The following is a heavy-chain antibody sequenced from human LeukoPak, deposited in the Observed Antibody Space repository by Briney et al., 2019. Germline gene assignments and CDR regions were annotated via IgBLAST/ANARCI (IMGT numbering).Heavy chain of an antibody. Sequence: GASVKVSCKVSGYSLSDLSMHWVRQAPGKGLEWMGGFDPEAGKTIYAQNLHGRLTVTDDTSTDTASMQLNSLRSEDTAVYYCATDMVGYCGSVTCYSEAYWGQGTLVTVSS. CDR1: GYSLSDLS. CDR2: FDPEAGKT. D-gene: IGHD2-2*01. CDR3: ATDMVGYCGSVTCYSEAY. V-gene: IGHV1-24*01. J-gene: IGHJ4*02.